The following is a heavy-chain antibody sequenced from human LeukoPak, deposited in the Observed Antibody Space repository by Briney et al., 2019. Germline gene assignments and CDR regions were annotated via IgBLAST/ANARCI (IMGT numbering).Heavy chain of an antibody. CDR2: IIPIFGTA. J-gene: IGHJ6*03. CDR3: ARDYYGSGSYYNDDYYYYYMDV. Sequence: SVKVSCKASGGTFSSYAISWVRQAPGQGLEWIGGIIPIFGTANYAQKFQGRVTITTDESTSTAYMELSSLRSEDTAVYYCARDYYGSGSYYNDDYYYYYMDVWGKGTTVTVSS. CDR1: GGTFSSYA. D-gene: IGHD3-10*01. V-gene: IGHV1-69*05.